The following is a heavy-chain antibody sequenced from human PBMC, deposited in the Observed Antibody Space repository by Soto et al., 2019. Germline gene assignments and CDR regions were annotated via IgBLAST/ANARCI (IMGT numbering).Heavy chain of an antibody. Sequence: PGVSLRLSCAASGFTFGSYEMKWVRQAPGKGLEWVSYISSSGSTIYYADSVKGRFSISRDNAKNSMYMHMNSLIAEDTAVQYWARGAVRGVIPTIYYYYGMDVWAQGTTVTVSS. CDR2: ISSSGSTI. D-gene: IGHD3-10*01. CDR3: ARGAVRGVIPTIYYYYGMDV. CDR1: GFTFGSYE. J-gene: IGHJ6*02. V-gene: IGHV3-48*03.